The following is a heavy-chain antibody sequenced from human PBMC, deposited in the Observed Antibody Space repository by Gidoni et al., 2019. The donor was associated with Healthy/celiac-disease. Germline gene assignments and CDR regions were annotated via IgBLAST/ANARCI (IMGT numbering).Heavy chain of an antibody. D-gene: IGHD6-13*01. J-gene: IGHJ3*02. Sequence: QVQLVPSGAEVKTPGSSVKVSCKAYGDTFSSYAVSWVRQAPGQGLEWMGGIIPIVGTANDAQKFQGRVTITADESTSTAYMELSRLRSEDTAVDYCARDRGYSSSWTDSNAFDIWGQGTMVTVSS. CDR1: GDTFSSYA. V-gene: IGHV1-69*01. CDR3: ARDRGYSSSWTDSNAFDI. CDR2: IIPIVGTA.